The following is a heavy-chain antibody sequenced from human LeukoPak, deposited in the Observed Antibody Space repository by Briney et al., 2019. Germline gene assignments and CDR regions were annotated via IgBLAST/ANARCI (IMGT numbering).Heavy chain of an antibody. J-gene: IGHJ4*02. CDR2: ISSSSSYK. V-gene: IGHV3-21*04. Sequence: GGSLRLSCAASGFNFSRNSMNWVRQAPGKGLEWVSSISSSSSYKYYGDSVRGRFTISRDNAKNSLYLQMNSLRAEDTALYYCAKDKTTSGSSPFDYWGQGTLVTVSS. CDR1: GFNFSRNS. CDR3: AKDKTTSGSSPFDY. D-gene: IGHD3-10*01.